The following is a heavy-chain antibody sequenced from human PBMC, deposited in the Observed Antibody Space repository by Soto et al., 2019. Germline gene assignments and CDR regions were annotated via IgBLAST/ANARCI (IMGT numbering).Heavy chain of an antibody. D-gene: IGHD1-26*01. CDR3: VTASAGDSSEVSAF. V-gene: IGHV1-46*01. CDR2: INPGTNSA. CDR1: DYSLFSYF. J-gene: IGHJ4*02. Sequence: GSVQVSCKASDYSLFSYFIHWVRQAPGEGLEWMGFINPGTNSASYSKEFQGRVTLTSDMPSRTASMQLSNLRSDDKAGYYCVTASAGDSSEVSAFWGRGT.